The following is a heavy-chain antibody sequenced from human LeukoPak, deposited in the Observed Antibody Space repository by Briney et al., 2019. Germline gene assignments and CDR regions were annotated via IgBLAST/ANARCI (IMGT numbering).Heavy chain of an antibody. V-gene: IGHV3-9*01. CDR3: AKDYGYDYSLVYFDY. D-gene: IGHD5-12*01. CDR1: GFTFDDYA. J-gene: IGHJ4*02. CDR2: ISWNSGSL. Sequence: GGSLRLSCAASGFTFDDYAMHWVRQAPGKGLEWVSGISWNSGSLGYADSVKGRFTISRDNAKNSLYLQMNSLRAEDTALYYCAKDYGYDYSLVYFDYWGQGTLVTVSS.